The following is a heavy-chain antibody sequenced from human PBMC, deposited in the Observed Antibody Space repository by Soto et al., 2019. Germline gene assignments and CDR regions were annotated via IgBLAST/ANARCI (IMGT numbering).Heavy chain of an antibody. D-gene: IGHD1-7*01. J-gene: IGHJ4*02. CDR1: GFTFSSYW. V-gene: IGHV3-7*01. Sequence: GGSLRLSCAASGFTFSSYWMSWVRQAPGKGLEWVANIKQDGSEKYYVDSVKGRFTISRDNAKNSLYLQMNSLRAEDTAVYYCARSTGTTFRYCFDYWGQGTLVTVSS. CDR2: IKQDGSEK. CDR3: ARSTGTTFRYCFDY.